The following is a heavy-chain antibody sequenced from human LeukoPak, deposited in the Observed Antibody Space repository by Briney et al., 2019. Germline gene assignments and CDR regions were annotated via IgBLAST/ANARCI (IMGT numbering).Heavy chain of an antibody. CDR3: AKDKSRGRGGYSYGFDY. CDR2: ISGSGGST. D-gene: IGHD5-18*01. J-gene: IGHJ4*02. Sequence: GGSLRLSCAASGFTFSRYDMSWVRQAPGKGLEWVSSISGSGGSTYYADSVKGRFTISRDNSNNTLFLQMNSLRAEDMALYYCAKDKSRGRGGYSYGFDYWGQGTLVTVSS. V-gene: IGHV3-23*01. CDR1: GFTFSRYD.